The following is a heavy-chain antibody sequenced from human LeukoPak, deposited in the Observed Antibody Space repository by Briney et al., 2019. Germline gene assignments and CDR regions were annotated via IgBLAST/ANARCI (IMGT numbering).Heavy chain of an antibody. V-gene: IGHV4-39*01. CDR2: IYYSGST. CDR3: ARQDYGDEFFDY. Sequence: SETLSLTCTVFGGSISSSSYYWGWIRQPPGKGLEWIGSIYYSGSTYYNPSLKSRVTISVDTSKNQFSLKLSSVTAADTAVYYCARQDYGDEFFDYWGQGTLVTVSS. CDR1: GGSISSSSYY. J-gene: IGHJ4*02. D-gene: IGHD4-17*01.